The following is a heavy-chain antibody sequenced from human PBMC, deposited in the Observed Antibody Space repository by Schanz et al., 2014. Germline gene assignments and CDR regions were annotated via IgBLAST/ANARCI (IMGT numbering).Heavy chain of an antibody. D-gene: IGHD6-6*01. Sequence: VQLVESGGGVVQPGGSLRLSCAASGFTFSNYAMHWVRQAPGKGLEWVSTITSNGGGTYYADSVKGRFTISRDNAKNTLYLQMNSLRVEDTAEYYCAKNWKGHHITGRPGWSDGMDVWGQGTTVTVSS. CDR2: ITSNGGGT. CDR3: AKNWKGHHITGRPGWSDGMDV. V-gene: IGHV3-23*04. J-gene: IGHJ6*02. CDR1: GFTFSNYA.